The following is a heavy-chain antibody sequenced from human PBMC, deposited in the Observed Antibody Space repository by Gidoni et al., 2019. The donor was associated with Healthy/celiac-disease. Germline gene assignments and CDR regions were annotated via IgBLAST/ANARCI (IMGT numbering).Heavy chain of an antibody. CDR3: ARETAHRLYYYYGMDV. D-gene: IGHD5-18*01. Sequence: EVQLVESGGGLVQPGGSLRLSCAASGFTFSSNSMNWVRQAPGKGLEWVSYISSSSSTIYYADSVKGRFTISRDNAKNSLYLQMNSLRDEDTAVYYCARETAHRLYYYYGMDVWGQGTTVTVSS. V-gene: IGHV3-48*02. CDR2: ISSSSSTI. J-gene: IGHJ6*02. CDR1: GFTFSSNS.